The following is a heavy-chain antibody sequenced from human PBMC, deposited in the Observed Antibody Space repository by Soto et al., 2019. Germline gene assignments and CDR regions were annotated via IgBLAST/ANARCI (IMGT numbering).Heavy chain of an antibody. D-gene: IGHD3-16*01. CDR2: IYYIGTT. CDR3: AREEKQLSRYGGDFDY. J-gene: IGHJ4*02. CDR1: DGSVNSGNYY. Sequence: PSETLSLTCSVSDGSVNSGNYYWSWIRQPPVKGLEWIGHIYYIGTTNYNPSLKSRVTISVDTSKNQFSLKVTSVTAADTAVYFCAREEKQLSRYGGDFDYWGQGILVTVSS. V-gene: IGHV4-61*01.